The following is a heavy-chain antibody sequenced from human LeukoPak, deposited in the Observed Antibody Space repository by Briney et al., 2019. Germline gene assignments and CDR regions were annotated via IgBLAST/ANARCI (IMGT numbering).Heavy chain of an antibody. CDR3: ARTRRLAYCGGDCSAFQH. CDR2: INHSGSS. J-gene: IGHJ1*01. D-gene: IGHD2-21*02. CDR1: GGSFSGYY. Sequence: PSETLSLTCAVYGGSFSGYYWSWIRQPPGKGLEWIGEINHSGSSNYNPSLKSRVTISVDTSKNQFSLKLSSVTAADTAVYYCARTRRLAYCGGDCSAFQHWGQGTLVAVSS. V-gene: IGHV4-34*01.